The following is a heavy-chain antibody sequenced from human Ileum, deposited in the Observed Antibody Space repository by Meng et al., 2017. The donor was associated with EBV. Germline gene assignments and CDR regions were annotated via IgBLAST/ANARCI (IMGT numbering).Heavy chain of an antibody. J-gene: IGHJ4*02. CDR3: ARDDYGADYTLDY. D-gene: IGHD4-17*01. V-gene: IGHV3-30-3*01. CDR2: ISYDGSKK. Sequence: QVQLVESGGGVVQHGRSLRLSCAASGFTFSHYAIHWVRQAPGKGLEWVAVISYDGSKKYYADSVKGRYTISRDNSKDTLYLQMNSLRTEDTAVYYCARDDYGADYTLDYWGQGTLVTVAS. CDR1: GFTFSHYA.